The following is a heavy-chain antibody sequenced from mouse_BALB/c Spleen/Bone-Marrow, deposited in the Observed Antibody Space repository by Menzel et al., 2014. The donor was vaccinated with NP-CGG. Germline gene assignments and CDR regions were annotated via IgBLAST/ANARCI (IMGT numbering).Heavy chain of an antibody. V-gene: IGHV7-3*02. J-gene: IGHJ2*01. CDR3: ARDKGRVFFDY. CDR1: GFTFTDYY. CDR2: IRNKANGYTT. Sequence: EVKVEESGGGLVQPGGSLRLSCATSGFTFTDYYMNWARQPLGKALEWLGFIRNKANGYTTEYSASVKGRFTISRDNSQNILYLQMNTLRAEDSATYYCARDKGRVFFDYWGQGTTLTVSS.